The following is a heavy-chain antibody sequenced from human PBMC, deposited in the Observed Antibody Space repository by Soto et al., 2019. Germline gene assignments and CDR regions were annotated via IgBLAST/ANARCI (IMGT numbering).Heavy chain of an antibody. CDR2: ISASGGST. V-gene: IGHV3-23*01. D-gene: IGHD3-10*02. J-gene: IGHJ4*02. CDR3: EKDRMAGGNAAFYVVF. CDR1: GSTFSRYA. Sequence: GGSLRLSCAASGSTFSRYAMNWVRQAPGKGLEWVSGISASGGSTYYADFVKGRFTISRDNSHNTLYLQVHSLTAEDTAVYYCEKDRMAGGNAAFYVVFWGQGAQVTVSS.